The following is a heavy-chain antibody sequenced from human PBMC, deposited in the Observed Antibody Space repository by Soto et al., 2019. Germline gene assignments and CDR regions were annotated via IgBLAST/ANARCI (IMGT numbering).Heavy chain of an antibody. D-gene: IGHD3-22*01. Sequence: GGSLRLSCAASGFTFSSYGMHWVRQAPGKGLEWVAVISYDGSNKYYADSVKGRFTISRDNSKNTLYLQMNSLRAEDTAVYYCAKDLGSSGYNRGIFDYWGQGTLVTVSS. V-gene: IGHV3-30*18. J-gene: IGHJ4*02. CDR2: ISYDGSNK. CDR1: GFTFSSYG. CDR3: AKDLGSSGYNRGIFDY.